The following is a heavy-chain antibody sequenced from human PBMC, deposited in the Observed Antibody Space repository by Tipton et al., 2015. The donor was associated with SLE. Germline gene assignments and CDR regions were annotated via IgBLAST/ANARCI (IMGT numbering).Heavy chain of an antibody. J-gene: IGHJ5*02. V-gene: IGHV4-59*08. CDR2: IYYSGST. D-gene: IGHD2-2*01. CDR1: GGSISSYF. CDR3: ARAPWGSCSDSSCPGFGP. Sequence: TLSLTCTVSGGSISSYFWSWIRQPPGKGLEWIGYIYYSGSTNYNPSLKSRVTISVDTSKNQVSLKLTSVTAADTAVYYCARAPWGSCSDSSCPGFGPWGQGTLVTVSS.